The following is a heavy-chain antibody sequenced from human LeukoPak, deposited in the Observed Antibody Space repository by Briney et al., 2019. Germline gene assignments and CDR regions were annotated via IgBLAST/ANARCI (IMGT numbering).Heavy chain of an antibody. V-gene: IGHV4-30-2*01. J-gene: IGHJ5*02. D-gene: IGHD3-10*01. CDR3: ARAGNGSGGYDNPGWFDP. CDR1: GGSISSGGYC. Sequence: SETLSLTCTVSGGSISSGGYCWSWIRQAPGKALEWIGYIHQSGTTYYSPSLESRATISADRSMDQFSLEVTSVTAADTAVCYCARAGNGSGGYDNPGWFDPWGQGTLVTVSS. CDR2: IHQSGTT.